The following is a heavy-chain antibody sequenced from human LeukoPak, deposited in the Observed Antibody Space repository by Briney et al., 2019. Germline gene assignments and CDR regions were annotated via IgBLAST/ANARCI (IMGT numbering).Heavy chain of an antibody. CDR2: ISVSVVST. J-gene: IGHJ5*02. Sequence: PGGSLRLSCAASGFTFSNYAMSWVRQAPGKGLEWVSGISVSVVSTYYADSVKGRFTISRDNSKNTLYLQMNSLRAEDTAVYYCARELMVRGVKPHWFDPWGQGTLVTVSS. D-gene: IGHD3-10*01. CDR1: GFTFSNYA. CDR3: ARELMVRGVKPHWFDP. V-gene: IGHV3-23*01.